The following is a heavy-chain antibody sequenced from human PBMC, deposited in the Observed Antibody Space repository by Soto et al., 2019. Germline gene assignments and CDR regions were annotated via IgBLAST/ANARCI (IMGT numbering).Heavy chain of an antibody. CDR2: IIPIFGTA. V-gene: IGHV1-69*01. CDR1: GGTFSSYA. CDR3: ARVGDFWSGYYSGSYYYYGMDV. D-gene: IGHD3-3*01. Sequence: QVQLVQSGAEVKKPGSSVKVSCKASGGTFSSYAISWVRQAPGQGLEWMGGIIPIFGTANYAQKFQGRVTITADESTSTAYMELSSLRSDDTAVYYCARVGDFWSGYYSGSYYYYGMDVWGQGTTVTVSS. J-gene: IGHJ6*02.